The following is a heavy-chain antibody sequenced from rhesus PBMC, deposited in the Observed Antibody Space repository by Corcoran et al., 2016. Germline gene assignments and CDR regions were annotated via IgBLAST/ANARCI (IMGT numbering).Heavy chain of an antibody. J-gene: IGHJ6*01. CDR3: ARYGTSTTCDAYGLDS. Sequence: QLQLQESGPGLVKPSETLSLTCAVSGGSISDSYRWSWIRQPPGKGLEWIGYIYGSSTSTNYNPSLKSRVTISKDTSKNQFSLKLSSVTAADTAVYYGARYGTSTTCDAYGLDSWGQGVFVTVSS. CDR2: IYGSSTST. D-gene: IGHD2-2*01. V-gene: IGHV4S10*01. CDR1: GGSISDSYR.